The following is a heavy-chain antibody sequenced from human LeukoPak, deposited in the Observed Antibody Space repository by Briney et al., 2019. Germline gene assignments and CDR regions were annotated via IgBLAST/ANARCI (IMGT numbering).Heavy chain of an antibody. V-gene: IGHV4-59*01. D-gene: IGHD3-16*01. Sequence: SETLSLTCTVSGGSISSYYWSWIRQPPGKGLEWIGYIYYSGSTNYNPSLKSRVTMSVDTSKNQFSLKLSSVTAADTAGYYCARITKLQYFDYWGQGTLVTVSS. CDR3: ARITKLQYFDY. J-gene: IGHJ4*02. CDR1: GGSISSYY. CDR2: IYYSGST.